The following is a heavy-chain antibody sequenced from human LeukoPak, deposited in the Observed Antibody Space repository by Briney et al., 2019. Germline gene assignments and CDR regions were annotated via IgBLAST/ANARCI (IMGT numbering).Heavy chain of an antibody. V-gene: IGHV1-2*02. CDR2: INPKSGGP. J-gene: IGHJ4*02. D-gene: IGHD2-2*01. CDR3: ASQGAVVPAAMPY. CDR1: RYNFTGYY. Sequence: SVKVSCKASRYNFTGYYMHWVRQAPGQGLEWMGWINPKSGGPNYAQKFEGRVTMTRETSINTAYMDLSRLRSDDTAVYYCASQGAVVPAAMPYWGQGTLVTVSS.